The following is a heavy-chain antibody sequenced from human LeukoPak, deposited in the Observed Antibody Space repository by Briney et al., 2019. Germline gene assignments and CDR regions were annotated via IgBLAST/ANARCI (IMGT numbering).Heavy chain of an antibody. D-gene: IGHD6-19*01. CDR3: ARIHEPGIAVAAPDY. CDR1: GYTFTSYG. V-gene: IGHV1-18*01. CDR2: ISAYNGNT. J-gene: IGHJ4*02. Sequence: ASVKVSCKASGYTFTSYGISWVRQAPGQGLEWMGWISAYNGNTNYAQKLQGRVTMTTDTSTSTAYMELRSLRSDDTAVYYCARIHEPGIAVAAPDYWGQGTLVTVSS.